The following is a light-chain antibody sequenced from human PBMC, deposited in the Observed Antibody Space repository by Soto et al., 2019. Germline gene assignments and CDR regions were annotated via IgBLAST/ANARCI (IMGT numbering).Light chain of an antibody. CDR3: SSYTSSVTLV. V-gene: IGLV2-14*01. CDR1: SSDVGGYDF. CDR2: DVH. Sequence: QSALTQPASVSGSPGQSITISCTGTSSDVGGYDFVSWYQQHPGKVPKLMIYDVHNRPSGVSNRFSGSTSGNTASLTISGLQAEDEAYYYCSSYTSSVTLVFGGGTKLTVL. J-gene: IGLJ2*01.